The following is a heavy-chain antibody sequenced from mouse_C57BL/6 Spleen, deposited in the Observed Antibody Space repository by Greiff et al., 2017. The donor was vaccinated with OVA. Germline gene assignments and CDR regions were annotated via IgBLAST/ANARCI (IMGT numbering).Heavy chain of an antibody. D-gene: IGHD1-1*01. CDR2: IYPGDGDT. V-gene: IGHV1-80*01. CDR3: ARSGGLLWYFDV. J-gene: IGHJ1*03. Sequence: QVQLQQSGAELVKPGASVKISCKASGYAFSSYWMNWVKQRPGKGLEWIGQIYPGDGDTNYNGKFKGKATLTADKSSSTAYMQLSSLTSEDSAVYFCARSGGLLWYFDVWGTGTTVTVSS. CDR1: GYAFSSYW.